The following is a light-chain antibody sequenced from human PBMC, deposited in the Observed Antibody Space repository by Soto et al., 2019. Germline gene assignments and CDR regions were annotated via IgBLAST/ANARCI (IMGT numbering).Light chain of an antibody. V-gene: IGLV1-44*01. Sequence: QSVLTQPPSASGTPGQRVTISCSGSSSNIGSNIVNWYQQLPGTAPKLLIYSNDQRPSGVPDRFSGSKSGTSVSLAISGLQSEDEADYYCAAWDDSLSGWVIGGGTKLTVL. CDR1: SSNIGSNI. CDR3: AAWDDSLSGWV. J-gene: IGLJ3*02. CDR2: SND.